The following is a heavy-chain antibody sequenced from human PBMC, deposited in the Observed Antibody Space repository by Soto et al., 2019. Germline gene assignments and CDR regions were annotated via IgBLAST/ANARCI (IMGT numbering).Heavy chain of an antibody. V-gene: IGHV4-4*07. D-gene: IGHD3-16*01. CDR1: GGSISGYF. CDR2: IYSAGST. CDR3: VRGDVFDI. J-gene: IGHJ3*02. Sequence: QLQLQESGPGLVKPSETLSLICTVSGGSISGYFWSWVRQPAGKGLEWIGRIYSAGSTNYYPALKSRVTMSVDTSQHQFSLKLTSVTAADKAMYYCVRGDVFDIWGRGTLVTVSS.